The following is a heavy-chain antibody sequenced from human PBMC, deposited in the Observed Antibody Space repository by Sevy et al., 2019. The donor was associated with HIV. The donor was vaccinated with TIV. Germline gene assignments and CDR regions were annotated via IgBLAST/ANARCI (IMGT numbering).Heavy chain of an antibody. CDR1: GFRFDDYA. J-gene: IGHJ6*02. CDR2: ITWNSVTL. D-gene: IGHD3-16*01. V-gene: IGHV3-9*01. CDR3: VKGLDGEYYYGMDV. Sequence: SLRLSCAASGFRFDDYAMHWVRQVPGKDLEWVSGITWNSVTLDYADSVKGRFTISRDNTKNSLYLQMNSLRAEDSAFYYCVKGLDGEYYYGMDVWGQGTTVTVSS.